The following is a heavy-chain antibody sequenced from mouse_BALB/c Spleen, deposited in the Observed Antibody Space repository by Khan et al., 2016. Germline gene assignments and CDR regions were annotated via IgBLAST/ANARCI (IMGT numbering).Heavy chain of an antibody. CDR3: ARDPPFDD. CDR2: IHYSGST. CDR1: GYSFTSGNS. J-gene: IGHJ2*01. Sequence: EVELVESGPDLVKPSQSLSLTCTVTGYSFTSGNSWHWIRQFPGNKLEWMGYIHYSGSTNYNPYLKTRISITRDPSTNQFFLQLTSMTTVDSASSYYARDPPFDDCGQRTTLTVSS. V-gene: IGHV3-1*02.